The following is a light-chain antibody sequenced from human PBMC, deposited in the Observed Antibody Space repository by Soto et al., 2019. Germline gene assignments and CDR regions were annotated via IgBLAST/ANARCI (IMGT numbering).Light chain of an antibody. CDR3: QQYNSYSR. J-gene: IGKJ1*01. CDR2: DAS. CDR1: QSISSW. V-gene: IGKV1-5*01. Sequence: PSTLSASVGDRVTITCRASQSISSWLAWYQQKPGKAPKLLIYDASSLESGVPSRFSGSGSGTEFTLTISSLQPDDVATYCCQQYNSYSRFGQGTKVDIK.